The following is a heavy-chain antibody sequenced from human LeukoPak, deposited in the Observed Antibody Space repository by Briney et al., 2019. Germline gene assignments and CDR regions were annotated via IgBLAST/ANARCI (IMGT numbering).Heavy chain of an antibody. D-gene: IGHD3-22*01. CDR1: GGSFSGYY. CDR3: ARGRKGRYYDSSGYYYSTLDY. J-gene: IGHJ4*02. CDR2: INHSGST. Sequence: PSETLSLTCAVYGGSFSGYYWSWIRQPPGKGLEWIGEINHSGSTNYNPSLKSRVTISVDTSKNQFSLKLSSVTPADTAVYYCARGRKGRYYDSSGYYYSTLDYWGQGTLVTVSS. V-gene: IGHV4-34*01.